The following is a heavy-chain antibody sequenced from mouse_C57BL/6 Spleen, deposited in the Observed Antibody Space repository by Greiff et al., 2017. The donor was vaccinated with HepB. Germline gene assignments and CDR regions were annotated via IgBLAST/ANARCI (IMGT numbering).Heavy chain of an antibody. D-gene: IGHD1-1*01. J-gene: IGHJ1*03. CDR3: AIPVKGDYYGSSYEKGYFDV. CDR2: IHPSDSDT. CDR1: GYTFTSYW. V-gene: IGHV1-74*01. Sequence: VQLQQPGAELVKPGASVKVSCKASGYTFTSYWMHWVKQRPGQGLEWIGRIHPSDSDTNYNQKFKGKATLTVDKSSSTAYMQLSSLTSEDSAVYYCAIPVKGDYYGSSYEKGYFDVWGTGTTVTVSS.